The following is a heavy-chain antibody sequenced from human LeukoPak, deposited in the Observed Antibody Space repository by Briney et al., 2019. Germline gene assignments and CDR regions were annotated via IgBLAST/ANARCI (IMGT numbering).Heavy chain of an antibody. J-gene: IGHJ4*02. D-gene: IGHD4-17*01. CDR2: IYHSGST. CDR1: GYSISSGYY. Sequence: SETLSLTCTVSGYSISSGYYWGWIRQPPGKGLEWIGSIYHSGSTYYNPSLKSRVTISVDTSKNQFSLKLSSVTAADTAVYYCARVATTVTTFRYYFDYWGQGTLVTVSS. V-gene: IGHV4-38-2*02. CDR3: ARVATTVTTFRYYFDY.